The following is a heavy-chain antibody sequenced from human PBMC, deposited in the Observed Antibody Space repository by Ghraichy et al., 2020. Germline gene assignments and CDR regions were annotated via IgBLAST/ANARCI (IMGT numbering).Heavy chain of an antibody. Sequence: SETLSLTCTVSGGSISSSDYYWGWIRQPPGKGLEWIASVYYSGSTYYNPSLKSRVTISVDTSKNQFSLRLSSVTAADTAVYYCARVQGGPLTTKNYYFDHWGQGTLVTVSS. CDR1: GGSISSSDYY. CDR3: ARVQGGPLTTKNYYFDH. D-gene: IGHD4-11*01. V-gene: IGHV4-39*01. J-gene: IGHJ4*02. CDR2: VYYSGST.